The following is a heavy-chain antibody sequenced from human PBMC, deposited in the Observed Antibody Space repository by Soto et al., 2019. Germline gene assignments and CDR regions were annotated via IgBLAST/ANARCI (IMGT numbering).Heavy chain of an antibody. D-gene: IGHD1-1*01. CDR2: IIPKLGSA. CDR3: ARLGEAYNFGAVY. CDR1: GGGNLRDYR. Sequence: QVQLVQSGAEVKEPGSSVKVSCKASGGGNLRDYRTTWVRRAPGQGLEWMGGIIPKLGSANYAQKFKGRVTITVDESKNRVYMELRSLSAEDTAVYYCARLGEAYNFGAVYWGQGTPVTVSS. V-gene: IGHV1-69*01. J-gene: IGHJ4*02.